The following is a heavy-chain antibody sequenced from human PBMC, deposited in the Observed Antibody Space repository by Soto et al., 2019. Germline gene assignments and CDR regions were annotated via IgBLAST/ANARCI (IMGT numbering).Heavy chain of an antibody. J-gene: IGHJ4*02. CDR2: ISAYNGNT. CDR1: GYTFTNYH. CDR3: ARDGPPSDY. Sequence: QVQLVQSGAEVKKPGASVKVSCKASGYTFTNYHISWVRQAPGQGLECMGWISAYNGNTNYAQKLQGRVTMTTDTSTNTAYMELRSLSSADTAVYYCARDGPPSDYWGQATLVTVSS. V-gene: IGHV1-18*01.